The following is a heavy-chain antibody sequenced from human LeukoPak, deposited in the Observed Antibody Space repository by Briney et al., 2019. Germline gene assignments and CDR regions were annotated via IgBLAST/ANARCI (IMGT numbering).Heavy chain of an antibody. D-gene: IGHD5-24*01. CDR1: GYTFTSYY. CDR3: ARGTMNLDN. V-gene: IGHV1-2*02. J-gene: IGHJ4*02. CDR2: INPYSGDT. Sequence: ASVKVSRKASGYTFTSYYMHWVRQAPGQGLEWMGWINPYSGDTIYAQKFQGRVTMTRDTSITTLYLELSRLRSDDTAVYFCARGTMNLDNWGQGTLVTVSS.